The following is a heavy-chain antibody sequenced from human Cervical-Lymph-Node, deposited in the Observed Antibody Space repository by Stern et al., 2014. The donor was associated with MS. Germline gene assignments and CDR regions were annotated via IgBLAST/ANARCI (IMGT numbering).Heavy chain of an antibody. V-gene: IGHV1-46*01. CDR3: ASQSPIAVADYYGMDV. Sequence: QVQLVQSGAEVKTPGASGKVSCKASGYTFTSYYMHWVRQAPGQGLEWMGIINPSGGSTSYAQKFQGRVTMTRDTSTSTVYMELSSLRSEDTAVYYCASQSPIAVADYYGMDVWGQGTTVTVSS. CDR1: GYTFTSYY. CDR2: INPSGGST. J-gene: IGHJ6*02. D-gene: IGHD6-19*01.